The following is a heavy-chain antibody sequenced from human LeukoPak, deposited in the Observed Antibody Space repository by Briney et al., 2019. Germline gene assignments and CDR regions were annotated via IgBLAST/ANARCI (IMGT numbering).Heavy chain of an antibody. Sequence: SETLSLTCTVSGGSISPYYWNWIRQTPGKGLEWIGHIYYSGSTNYNPSLKSRLTISLDTSKNQFSLSLSSVTAADTAVYYCARDPRLNRNNRFDSWGRGTLVTVSA. CDR3: ARDPRLNRNNRFDS. V-gene: IGHV4-59*01. CDR2: IYYSGST. CDR1: GGSISPYY. J-gene: IGHJ5*01.